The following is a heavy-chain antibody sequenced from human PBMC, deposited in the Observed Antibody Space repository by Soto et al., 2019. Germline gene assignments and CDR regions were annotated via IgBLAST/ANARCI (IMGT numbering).Heavy chain of an antibody. D-gene: IGHD3-3*01. CDR1: GFTFSSYA. CDR3: AKFRLRFLEWLLYPDAFDI. J-gene: IGHJ3*02. Sequence: GGSLRLSCAASGFTFSSYAMSWVRQAPGKGLEWVSAISGSGGSTYYADSVKGRFTISRDNSKNTLYLQMNSLRAEDTAVYYCAKFRLRFLEWLLYPDAFDIWGQGTMVTVSS. V-gene: IGHV3-23*01. CDR2: ISGSGGST.